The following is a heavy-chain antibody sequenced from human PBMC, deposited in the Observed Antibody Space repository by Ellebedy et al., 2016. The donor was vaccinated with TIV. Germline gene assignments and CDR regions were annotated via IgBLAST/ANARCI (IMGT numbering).Heavy chain of an antibody. J-gene: IGHJ4*02. D-gene: IGHD5-24*01. CDR2: IHYTGTT. V-gene: IGHV4-59*01. Sequence: SQTLSLTCAVYGGSLSRYFWSWVRPPPGKGLEWIGYIHYTGTTNYNPSLKSRVTISLDTSKNQFSLNLNSVTAADTAVYYCTKTRGWLQPDFHYWGQGSLVTVSS. CDR1: GGSLSRYF. CDR3: TKTRGWLQPDFHY.